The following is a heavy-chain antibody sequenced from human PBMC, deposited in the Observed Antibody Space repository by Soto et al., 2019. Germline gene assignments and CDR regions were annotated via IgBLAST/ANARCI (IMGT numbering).Heavy chain of an antibody. V-gene: IGHV4-34*01. D-gene: IGHD5-18*01. J-gene: IGHJ6*02. Sequence: SETLSLTCGVYRGSFSGFYWTWVRQTPGKGLEWIGEINHSGSTNYNPSLKNRVTISVDRSTNYFSLRMTSVTAADAAVYYCARGRGYVYGYNFYGMDVWGQGTTVTVSS. CDR3: ARGRGYVYGYNFYGMDV. CDR1: RGSFSGFY. CDR2: INHSGST.